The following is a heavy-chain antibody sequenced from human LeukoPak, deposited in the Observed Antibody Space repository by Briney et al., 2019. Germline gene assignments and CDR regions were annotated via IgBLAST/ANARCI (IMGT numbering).Heavy chain of an antibody. D-gene: IGHD3-10*01. J-gene: IGHJ4*02. Sequence: GGSLRLSCAASSFTFSSYSMNWVRQAPRKGLEWVSYISSSGGTIYYADSVKGRFTISRDNAKNSLYLQMNSLRAEDTAVYYCARERWFGELFQYYFDYWGQGTLVTVSS. CDR3: ARERWFGELFQYYFDY. CDR1: SFTFSSYS. CDR2: ISSSGGTI. V-gene: IGHV3-48*01.